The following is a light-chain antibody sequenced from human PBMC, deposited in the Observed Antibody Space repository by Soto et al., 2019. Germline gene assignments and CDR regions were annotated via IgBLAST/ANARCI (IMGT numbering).Light chain of an antibody. CDR2: RNN. CDR3: AAWDDSLSGSHVV. Sequence: SVLTQPPSASGTPGQRVTLSCSGSSSNIGSNYVYWYQQLPGTAPKLLIYRNNQPPSGVPDRFSGSKSGTSASLAISGLRSEDEAYYYCAAWDDSLSGSHVVFGGGTKLTVL. V-gene: IGLV1-47*01. CDR1: SSNIGSNY. J-gene: IGLJ2*01.